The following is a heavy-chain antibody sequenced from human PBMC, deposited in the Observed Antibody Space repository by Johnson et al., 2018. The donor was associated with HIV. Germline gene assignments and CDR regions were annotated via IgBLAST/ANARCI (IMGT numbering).Heavy chain of an antibody. CDR3: ARDARYYYDSRGDAFDI. CDR1: GFTFSSYG. Sequence: VQLVESGGGVVQPGRSLRLSCAASGFTFSSYGMHWVRQAPGKGLEWVSVIYSGGSTYYADSVKGRFPISRDNSKNTLYLQMNSLRAEDTAVYYCARDARYYYDSRGDAFDIWGQGTMVTVSS. D-gene: IGHD3-22*01. V-gene: IGHV3-NL1*01. CDR2: IYSGGST. J-gene: IGHJ3*02.